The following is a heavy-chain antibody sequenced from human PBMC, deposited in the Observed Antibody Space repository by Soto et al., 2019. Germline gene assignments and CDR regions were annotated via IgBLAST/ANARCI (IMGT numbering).Heavy chain of an antibody. CDR2: IKPDGSLT. Sequence: EAQLVQSGGGLVQPGGSMRLSCAASGFIFSNYSMHWVRQAPGKGLVWVSSIKPDGSLTPYANSVKGRFTISRDNAQNTVYLQMNSLRAEDTAIYYCARDEGVPMVRGFDKWGQGSLVAVSS. V-gene: IGHV3-74*03. CDR1: GFIFSNYS. J-gene: IGHJ4*02. CDR3: ARDEGVPMVRGFDK. D-gene: IGHD3-10*01.